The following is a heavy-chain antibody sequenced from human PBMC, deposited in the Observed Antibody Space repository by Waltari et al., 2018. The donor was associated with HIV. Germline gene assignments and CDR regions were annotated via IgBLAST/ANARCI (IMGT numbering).Heavy chain of an antibody. D-gene: IGHD2-2*01. Sequence: QVQLQESGPGLVKPSQTLSLTCTVSGGSISSGGYYWSWIRQHPGKGLVWIGYIYYSGSTYYNPSLKSRVTISVDTSKNQFSLKLSSVTAADTAVYYCASTHCSSTSCYADWYFDLWGRGTLVTVSS. CDR2: IYYSGST. V-gene: IGHV4-31*03. CDR3: ASTHCSSTSCYADWYFDL. CDR1: GGSISSGGYY. J-gene: IGHJ2*01.